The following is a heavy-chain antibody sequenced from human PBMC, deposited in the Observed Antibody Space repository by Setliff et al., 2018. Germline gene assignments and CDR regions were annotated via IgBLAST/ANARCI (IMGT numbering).Heavy chain of an antibody. V-gene: IGHV4-39*01. Sequence: PSETLSLTCTVSGASISSSSYYWGWVRQPPGKGLEWIGTFYYGGSTYYSPSHKSRVTISVDASKNQFSLKLTSVTAADTAVYSCARHGYSYGYYFEYWGQGTLVTVSS. CDR2: FYYGGST. CDR3: ARHGYSYGYYFEY. CDR1: GASISSSSYY. D-gene: IGHD5-18*01. J-gene: IGHJ4*02.